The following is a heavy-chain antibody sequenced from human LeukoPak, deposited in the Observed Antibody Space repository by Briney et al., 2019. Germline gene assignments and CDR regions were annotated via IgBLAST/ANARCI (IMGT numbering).Heavy chain of an antibody. CDR3: ARHRRHFDISTGYYAGPFDT. V-gene: IGHV4-39*01. CDR1: GGSISSSSYY. D-gene: IGHD3-9*01. Sequence: PSETPSLTCTVSGGSISSSSYYWGWVRQPPGKGLEWIANIYYSGGTYSNPSLKSRVTMSVHTSKNQFSLKLRSVTAADTAVYYCARHRRHFDISTGYYAGPFDTWGQGTMVTVSS. CDR2: IYYSGGT. J-gene: IGHJ3*02.